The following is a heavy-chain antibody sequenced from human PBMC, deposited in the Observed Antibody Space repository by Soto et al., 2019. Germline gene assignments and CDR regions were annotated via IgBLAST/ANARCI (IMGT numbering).Heavy chain of an antibody. CDR2: ISGYNGNT. V-gene: IGHV1-18*01. CDR3: ARDGMAAIRMGGFDY. D-gene: IGHD6-25*01. J-gene: IGHJ4*02. CDR1: GYTFSNYC. Sequence: ASVNVSCKASGYTFSNYCISWVRHAPGQGLEWMGWISGYNGNTNFAQKFQGRVTMTTDTSTSTAYMELRSLRSDDTAVYYCARDGMAAIRMGGFDYWGQGTLVTVSS.